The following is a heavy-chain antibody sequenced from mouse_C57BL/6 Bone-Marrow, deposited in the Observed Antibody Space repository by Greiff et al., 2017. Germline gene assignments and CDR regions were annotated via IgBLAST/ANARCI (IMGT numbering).Heavy chain of an antibody. Sequence: QVQLQQSGAELVMPGASVKLSCKASGYTFTSYWMHWVKQRPGQGLEWIGEIDPSDSYTNYNQKFKGKSTLTVDKSSSTAYMQLSSLTSEDSADYYCARESLYYYGPFDYWGQGTTLTVSS. CDR1: GYTFTSYW. D-gene: IGHD1-1*01. J-gene: IGHJ2*01. CDR2: IDPSDSYT. V-gene: IGHV1-69*01. CDR3: ARESLYYYGPFDY.